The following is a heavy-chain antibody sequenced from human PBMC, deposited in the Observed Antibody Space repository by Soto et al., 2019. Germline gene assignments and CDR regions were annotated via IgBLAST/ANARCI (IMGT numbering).Heavy chain of an antibody. Sequence: QRKGLEWIGEINHSGSTNYNPSLKCRVTSSVDTSKNQFSLMLSSVTAADTAVFFFQAEDGIRGLCTVSAFLLNRSSDL. V-gene: IGHV4-34*01. CDR2: INHSGST. J-gene: IGHJ2*01. CDR3: QAEDGIRGLCTVSAFLLNRSSDL. D-gene: IGHD2-15*01.